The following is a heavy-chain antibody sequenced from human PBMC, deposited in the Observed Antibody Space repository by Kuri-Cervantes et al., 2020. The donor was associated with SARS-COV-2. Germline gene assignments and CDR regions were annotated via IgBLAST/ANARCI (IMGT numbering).Heavy chain of an antibody. J-gene: IGHJ4*02. D-gene: IGHD2-21*01. CDR3: AKDHFGVHDF. CDR1: GFNFSRTD. V-gene: IGHV3-30*18. Sequence: GESLKISCAASGFNFSRTDMHWVRQAPGKGPEWVAVISYDGKKKKCIGSGKGRFTISRDNSQNTVYLRMTNLRSEDTAMYYCAKDHFGVHDFWGQGTLVTVSS. CDR2: ISYDGKKK.